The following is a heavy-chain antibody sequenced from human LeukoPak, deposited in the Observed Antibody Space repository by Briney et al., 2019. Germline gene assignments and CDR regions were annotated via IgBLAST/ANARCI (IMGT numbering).Heavy chain of an antibody. CDR1: GGSISSYY. V-gene: IGHV4-4*09. J-gene: IGHJ4*02. D-gene: IGHD6-13*01. CDR3: ARLAAAGLYFDY. CDR2: IYTRGYT. Sequence: PSETLSLTCTVSGGSISSYYWSWIRQPPGMGLEWIGDIYTRGYTNYNPSLKSRVTISEDTSKNQFSLRLSSVTAADTAVYFCARLAAAGLYFDYWGQGTLVTVSS.